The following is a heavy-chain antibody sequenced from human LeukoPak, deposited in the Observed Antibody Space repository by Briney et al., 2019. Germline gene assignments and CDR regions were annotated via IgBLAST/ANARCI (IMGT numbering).Heavy chain of an antibody. D-gene: IGHD4-17*01. Sequence: PGGSLRLSCVASGFTFSSYAMSWVRKTPGKGLEWVSVISNSAGNAYYADSVKGRFTISRGNSKNTLYLQMNSLRAEDTAVYYCAKDLHVRSSSTVTTGGVDSWGQGTLVTVSS. J-gene: IGHJ4*02. CDR2: ISNSAGNA. V-gene: IGHV3-23*01. CDR1: GFTFSSYA. CDR3: AKDLHVRSSSTVTTGGVDS.